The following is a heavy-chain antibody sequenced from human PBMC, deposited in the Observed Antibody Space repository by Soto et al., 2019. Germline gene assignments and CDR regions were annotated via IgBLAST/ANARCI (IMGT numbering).Heavy chain of an antibody. Sequence: VASVKVSCKASGYTFTGYYMHWVRQAPGQGPEWMGWINPNSGGTNYAQKFQGWVTMTRDTSISTAYMELSRLRSDDTAVYYCARKVSYYGMDVWGQGTTVTVSS. V-gene: IGHV1-2*04. CDR1: GYTFTGYY. CDR2: INPNSGGT. D-gene: IGHD3-10*01. J-gene: IGHJ6*02. CDR3: ARKVSYYGMDV.